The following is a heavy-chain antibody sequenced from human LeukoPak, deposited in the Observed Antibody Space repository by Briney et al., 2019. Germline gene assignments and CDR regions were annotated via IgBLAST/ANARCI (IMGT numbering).Heavy chain of an antibody. CDR1: GGSISSGGYY. CDR2: IYHSGST. CDR3: ARDDSSGYDY. V-gene: IGHV4-30-2*01. D-gene: IGHD3-22*01. J-gene: IGHJ4*02. Sequence: SETLSLTCTVSGGSISSGGYYWSWIRQPPGKGLEWIGYIYHSGSTYYNPSLKSRVTISVDRSKNQFSLKLSSVTAADTAVYYCARDDSSGYDYWGQGTLVTVSS.